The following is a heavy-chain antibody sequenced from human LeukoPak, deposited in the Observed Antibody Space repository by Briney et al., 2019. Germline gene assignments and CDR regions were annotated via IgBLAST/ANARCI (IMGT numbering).Heavy chain of an antibody. J-gene: IGHJ4*02. D-gene: IGHD3-22*01. V-gene: IGHV3-53*01. CDR3: ARNNYDSSGYYPGYFDH. Sequence: GGSLRLSCTVSGFTVSSNSMSWVRQAPGKGLEWVSVIHSGGNTYYADSVKGRFTISRDKSKNTLYLQMNSLRAEDTAVYYCARNNYDSSGYYPGYFDHWGQGILVTVSS. CDR1: GFTVSSNS. CDR2: IHSGGNT.